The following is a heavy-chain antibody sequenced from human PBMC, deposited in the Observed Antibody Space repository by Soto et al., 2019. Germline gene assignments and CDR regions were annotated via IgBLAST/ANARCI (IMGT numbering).Heavy chain of an antibody. CDR3: ARDRVRYYYDSSGLDAFDI. CDR2: IWYDGSNK. CDR1: GFTFSSYG. J-gene: IGHJ3*02. D-gene: IGHD3-22*01. V-gene: IGHV3-33*01. Sequence: PGGSLRLSCAASGFTFSSYGMHWVRQAPGKGLEWVAVIWYDGSNKYYLDSVKGRFTISRDNSNNTLYLQMNSLSAEDTAVYYCARDRVRYYYDSSGLDAFDIWGQGTMVTVSS.